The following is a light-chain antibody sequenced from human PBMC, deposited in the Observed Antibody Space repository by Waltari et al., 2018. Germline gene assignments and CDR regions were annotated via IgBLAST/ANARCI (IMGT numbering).Light chain of an antibody. CDR1: SSDVGGYNY. J-gene: IGLJ3*02. CDR3: SSYTSSSTLV. V-gene: IGLV2-14*03. CDR2: DVT. Sequence: QSALTQPASVSGSPGQSITISCTGTSSDVGGYNYVSWYQQHPGKAPKLMIYDVTKRPSGVFNRFSGSESGNTASLTISGLQAEDEADYHCSSYTSSSTLVFGGGTKLTVL.